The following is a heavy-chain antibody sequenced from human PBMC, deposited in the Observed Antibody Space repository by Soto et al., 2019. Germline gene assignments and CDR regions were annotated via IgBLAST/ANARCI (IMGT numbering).Heavy chain of an antibody. CDR1: GGSISSYY. V-gene: IGHV4-59*01. D-gene: IGHD3-16*01. Sequence: TSETLSLTCTVSGGSISSYYWSWIRQPPGKGLEWIGYIYYSGSTNYNPSLKSRVTISVDTSKNQFSLKLSSVTAADTAVYYCARDRGGDYGMDVWGQGTTVTVSS. J-gene: IGHJ6*02. CDR2: IYYSGST. CDR3: ARDRGGDYGMDV.